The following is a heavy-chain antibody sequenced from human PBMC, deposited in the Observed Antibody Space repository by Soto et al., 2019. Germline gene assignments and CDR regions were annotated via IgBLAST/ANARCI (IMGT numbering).Heavy chain of an antibody. J-gene: IGHJ4*02. CDR2: IFYSGST. D-gene: IGHD5-18*01. Sequence: ETLSLTCTVSGGSSRRYYWTWIRQPPGKGLEWLGYIFYSGSTFYNPSLKSRVTISIHTSKSQLPRQLTTVTDADKDVYYCAIGAVVLAMVYSWAQGTLVTVSS. CDR1: GGSSRRYY. CDR3: AIGAVVLAMVYS. V-gene: IGHV4-59*01.